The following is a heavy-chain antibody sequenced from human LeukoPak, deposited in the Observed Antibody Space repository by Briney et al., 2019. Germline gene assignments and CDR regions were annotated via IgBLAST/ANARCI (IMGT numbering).Heavy chain of an antibody. Sequence: GASVKVSCKASGYTFTSYDINWVRQATGQGLEWMGWINPNSGGTNYAQKFQGRVTMTRDTSISTAYMELSRLRSDDTAVYYCATSDGSYSSGWYSDAFDIWGQGTMVTVSS. CDR2: INPNSGGT. CDR1: GYTFTSYD. D-gene: IGHD6-19*01. J-gene: IGHJ3*02. CDR3: ATSDGSYSSGWYSDAFDI. V-gene: IGHV1-2*02.